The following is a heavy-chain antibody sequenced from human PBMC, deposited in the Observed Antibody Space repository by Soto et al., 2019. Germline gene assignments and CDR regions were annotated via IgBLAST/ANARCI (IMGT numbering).Heavy chain of an antibody. CDR3: ARGYSGGLRYVFDI. V-gene: IGHV4-59*01. Sequence: PSETLSLTCTVSGVSISSYYWSWIRQPPGKGLEWIGYIYYSGSTNYNPSLKSRVTISVDTSKNQFSLKLSSVTAADTAIYYCARGYSGGLRYVFDIWGQGTMVPVSS. CDR2: IYYSGST. J-gene: IGHJ3*02. D-gene: IGHD6-25*01. CDR1: GVSISSYY.